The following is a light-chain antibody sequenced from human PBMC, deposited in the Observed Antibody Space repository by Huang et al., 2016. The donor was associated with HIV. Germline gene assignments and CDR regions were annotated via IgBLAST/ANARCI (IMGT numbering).Light chain of an antibody. J-gene: IGKJ2*01. Sequence: IVLTQSPATLSLSPGERATLSCRASQSVGGYLAWYQQKPGQAPRLLIYDTSTSATCIPARFSGSGSETDFTLTISSLEPEDFAVYYCQQPGSFGQGTKVDIK. CDR2: DTS. CDR3: QQPGS. CDR1: QSVGGY. V-gene: IGKV3-11*01.